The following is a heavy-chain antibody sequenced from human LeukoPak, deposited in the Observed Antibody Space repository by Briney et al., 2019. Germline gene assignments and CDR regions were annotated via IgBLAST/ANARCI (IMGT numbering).Heavy chain of an antibody. D-gene: IGHD3-9*01. CDR2: IYYSGST. CDR3: ARSKDILTGYCFDY. CDR1: GGSISSSSYY. J-gene: IGHJ4*02. V-gene: IGHV4-39*07. Sequence: SETLSLTGTVSGGSISSSSYYWGWIRQPPGKGLEWIGSIYYSGSTYYNPSLKSRVTISVDTSKNQFSLKLSSVTAADTAVYYCARSKDILTGYCFDYWGQGTLVTVSS.